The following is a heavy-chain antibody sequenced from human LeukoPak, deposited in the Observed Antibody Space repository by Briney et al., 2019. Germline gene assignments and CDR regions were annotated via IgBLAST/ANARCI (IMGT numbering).Heavy chain of an antibody. D-gene: IGHD2-2*03. V-gene: IGHV3-15*01. J-gene: IGHJ4*02. CDR3: TTDLGYCSSTSCLEDFDY. CDR2: IKSKTDGGTT. CDR1: GFTFSNAW. Sequence: GGSLRLSCAASGFTFSNAWMSWVRQAPGKGLEWVGRIKSKTDGGTTDYAAPVKGRFTISRDDSKNTLYLQMNSLKTEDTAVYYCTTDLGYCSSTSCLEDFDYWGQGPLVTVSS.